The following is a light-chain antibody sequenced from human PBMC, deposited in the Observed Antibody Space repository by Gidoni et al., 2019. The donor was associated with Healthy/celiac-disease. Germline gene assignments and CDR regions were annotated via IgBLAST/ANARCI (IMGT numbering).Light chain of an antibody. CDR2: KAS. J-gene: IGKJ4*01. Sequence: DIQMTQSPSTLSATVGDRVTITSRASESISSWLAWYQQKPGQAPKLLIYKASSLASGVPSRFSGSGSGTEFTLTISSLQPDDFATYYCQQYDSYPLTFGGGTKVEIK. CDR1: ESISSW. V-gene: IGKV1-5*03. CDR3: QQYDSYPLT.